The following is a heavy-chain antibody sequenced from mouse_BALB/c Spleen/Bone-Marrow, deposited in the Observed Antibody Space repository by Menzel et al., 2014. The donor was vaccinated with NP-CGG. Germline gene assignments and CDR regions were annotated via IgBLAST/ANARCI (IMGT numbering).Heavy chain of an antibody. D-gene: IGHD1-1*01. Sequence: VQRVESGSVLVRPGASVKLSCTASGYTFTSSWMHWAKQRPGQGLEWIGEIHPNSGNTNYNEKFKGKATLTVDTSSSTAYVDHRSLRSEASAVYYGAREGKDYCGSSDGCFDVWGAGTTVTVSA. CDR1: GYTFTSSW. CDR3: AREGKDYCGSSDGCFDV. V-gene: IGHV1S130*01. J-gene: IGHJ1*01. CDR2: IHPNSGNT.